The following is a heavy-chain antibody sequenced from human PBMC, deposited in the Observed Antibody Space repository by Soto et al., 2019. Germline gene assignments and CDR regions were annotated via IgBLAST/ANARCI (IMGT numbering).Heavy chain of an antibody. Sequence: QVQLVESGGGVVQPGRSLRLSCAASGFTFSSYGMHWVRQAPGKGLEWVAVIWYDGSNKYYADSVKGRFTNSRDNSKNTLYLQINSLRAEDTAVYYCARRWGYDAFDIWGQGTMVTVSS. D-gene: IGHD3-16*01. CDR2: IWYDGSNK. V-gene: IGHV3-33*01. J-gene: IGHJ3*02. CDR1: GFTFSSYG. CDR3: ARRWGYDAFDI.